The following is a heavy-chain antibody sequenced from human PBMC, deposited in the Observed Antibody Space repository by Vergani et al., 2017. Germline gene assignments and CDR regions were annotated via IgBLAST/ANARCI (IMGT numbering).Heavy chain of an antibody. Sequence: EVQLLESGGGLVQPGGSLRLSCTASGFTFSNYWMQWVRQAPGKGLMWVSRINSDGDSTSYADSVKGRFTISRDTAKNSMYLQMDSLRAEDTAVYYCARDGWELLDFFYYMDVWGKGTPVTVSS. CDR1: GFTFSNYW. CDR2: INSDGDST. D-gene: IGHD1-26*01. J-gene: IGHJ6*03. CDR3: ARDGWELLDFFYYMDV. V-gene: IGHV3-74*01.